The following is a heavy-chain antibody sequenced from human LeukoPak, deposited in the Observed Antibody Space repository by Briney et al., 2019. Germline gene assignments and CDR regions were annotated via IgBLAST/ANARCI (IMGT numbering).Heavy chain of an antibody. J-gene: IGHJ6*02. CDR2: IHHSGST. CDR1: GGSFSGYY. V-gene: IGHV4-34*01. CDR3: ARGRDILTGLYYYYGMDV. Sequence: SETLSLTCAVYGGSFSGYYWSWIRQPPGKGLEWIGEIHHSGSTNYNPSLKSRVTISVDTSKNQFSLKLSSVTAADTAVYYCARGRDILTGLYYYYGMDVWGQGTTVTVSS. D-gene: IGHD3-9*01.